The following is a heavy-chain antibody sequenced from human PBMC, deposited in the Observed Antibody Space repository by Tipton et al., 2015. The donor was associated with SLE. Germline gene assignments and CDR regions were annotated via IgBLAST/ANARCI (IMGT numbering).Heavy chain of an antibody. V-gene: IGHV4-39*07. J-gene: IGHJ5*02. Sequence: TLSLTCAVYGGSISSSSSYYWAWIRQPPGKGVEWIGEINHRGSTNYNPSLKSRVTISVDTSKNQFSLKLSSVTAADTAVYYCARDRGWFDPWGQGTLVTVSS. CDR3: ARDRGWFDP. CDR2: INHRGST. CDR1: GGSISSSSSYY.